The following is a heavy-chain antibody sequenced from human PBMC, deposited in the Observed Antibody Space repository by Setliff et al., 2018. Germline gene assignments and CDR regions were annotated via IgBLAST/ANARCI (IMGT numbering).Heavy chain of an antibody. CDR1: DYTFTSSG. CDR3: ARSPAVLGIVYLDP. CDR2: ISVYNGYI. J-gene: IGHJ5*02. Sequence: ASVKVSCKASDYTFTSSGISWVRQAPGQGLEWMGWISVYNGYIVYAQKFQDRVTITTDESTSTAYMELNSLTSEDTAVYYCARSPAVLGIVYLDPWGQGTLVTVSS. V-gene: IGHV1-18*01. D-gene: IGHD2-15*01.